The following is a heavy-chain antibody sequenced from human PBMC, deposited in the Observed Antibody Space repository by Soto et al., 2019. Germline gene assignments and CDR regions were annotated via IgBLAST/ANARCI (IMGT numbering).Heavy chain of an antibody. J-gene: IGHJ4*02. Sequence: GVSLRLSCAASGFTFSGYGMHWVRQAPGKGLEWVAVIWYDGSNKYYADSVKGRFTISRDNSKNTLYLQMNSLRAEDTAVYYCPRDSGEYHFDYWGTGTRVTVSS. CDR3: PRDSGEYHFDY. D-gene: IGHD7-27*01. CDR2: IWYDGSNK. V-gene: IGHV3-33*01. CDR1: GFTFSGYG.